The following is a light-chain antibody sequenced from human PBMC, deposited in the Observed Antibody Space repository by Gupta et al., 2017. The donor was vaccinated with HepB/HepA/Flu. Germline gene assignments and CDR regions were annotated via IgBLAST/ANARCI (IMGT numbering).Light chain of an antibody. CDR1: QSLLHSNGYNY. J-gene: IGKJ4*01. V-gene: IGKV2-28*01. CDR3: MQALQTPLT. Sequence: DIGMNPASLSLPVTPGEPASISCRSSQSLLHSNGYNYLDWYLQKPGQSPQLLIYLGSNRASGVPDRFSGSGSGTDFTLKISRVEAEDVGVYYCMQALQTPLTFGGGTKVEIK. CDR2: LGS.